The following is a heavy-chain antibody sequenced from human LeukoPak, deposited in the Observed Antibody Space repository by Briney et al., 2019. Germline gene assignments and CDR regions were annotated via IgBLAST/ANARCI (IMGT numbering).Heavy chain of an antibody. V-gene: IGHV3-15*01. CDR1: KFAFNNAW. CDR2: IKSKTDGGTT. D-gene: IGHD3-22*01. Sequence: SGGSLRLSCAASKFAFNNAWMSWFRQAPGKGLEWVGHIKSKTDGGTTDYAAPVQGRFTISRDDSKDRLYLQMNSLKTEDTAVYYCTAVPHDSAVWGQGALVTVSS. CDR3: TAVPHDSAV. J-gene: IGHJ4*02.